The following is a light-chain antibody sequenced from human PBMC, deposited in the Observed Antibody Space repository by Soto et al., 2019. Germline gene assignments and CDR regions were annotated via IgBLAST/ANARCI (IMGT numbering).Light chain of an antibody. Sequence: QSALTQPRSVSGSPGQSVTISCTGTSSDVGGYNYVSWYQQHPGKAPKLMISDVSKRPSGVPDRFSGSKSGNTASLTISGLQDEDAADYCCCSSAGSHYVFGGGTKLTVL. CDR2: DVS. CDR1: SSDVGGYNY. V-gene: IGLV2-11*01. J-gene: IGLJ1*01. CDR3: CSSAGSHYV.